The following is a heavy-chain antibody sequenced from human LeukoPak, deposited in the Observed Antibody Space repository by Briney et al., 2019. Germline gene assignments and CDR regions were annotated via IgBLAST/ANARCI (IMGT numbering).Heavy chain of an antibody. J-gene: IGHJ3*02. V-gene: IGHV3-53*01. CDR1: GFTVSNNY. CDR2: TYSDSNT. D-gene: IGHD2-21*02. Sequence: GGSLRLSCAASGFTVSNNYMSWARQAPGKGLEWVSITYSDSNTNYADSVKGRFTISRDTSQNTLSLQMNSLRAEDTAVYYCVRKNRDFNAAFDIWGQGTVVTVSS. CDR3: VRKNRDFNAAFDI.